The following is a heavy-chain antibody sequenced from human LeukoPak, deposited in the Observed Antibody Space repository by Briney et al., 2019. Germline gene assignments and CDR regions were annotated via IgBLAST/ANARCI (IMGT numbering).Heavy chain of an antibody. V-gene: IGHV4-34*01. CDR3: ARGSKMVRGARHYNYFDP. Sequence: SETLSLTCAVYGGSFSDYYWNWIRQPPGKGLEWIAEINYSGSTNYNPSLNNRVRSRVTISVDTSKNQFSLNLNSLTGADTAVYYCARGSKMVRGARHYNYFDPWGQGTLVTVSS. CDR2: INYSGST. D-gene: IGHD3-10*01. J-gene: IGHJ5*02. CDR1: GGSFSDYY.